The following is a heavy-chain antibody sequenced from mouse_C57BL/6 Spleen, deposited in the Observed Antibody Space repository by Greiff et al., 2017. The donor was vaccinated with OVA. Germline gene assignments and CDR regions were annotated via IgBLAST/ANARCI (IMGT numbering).Heavy chain of an antibody. Sequence: EVQRVESEGGLVQPGSSMKLSCTASGFTFSDYYMAWVRQVPEKGLEWVANINYDGSSTYYLDSLKSRFIISRDNAKNILYLQMSSLKSEDTATYYCARNGLGHFDYWGQGTTLTVSS. J-gene: IGHJ2*01. CDR1: GFTFSDYY. D-gene: IGHD4-1*01. CDR2: INYDGSST. V-gene: IGHV5-16*01. CDR3: ARNGLGHFDY.